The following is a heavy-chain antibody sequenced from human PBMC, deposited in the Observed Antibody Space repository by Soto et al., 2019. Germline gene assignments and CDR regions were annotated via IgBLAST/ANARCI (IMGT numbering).Heavy chain of an antibody. Sequence: ASVKVSCKASGYTFTSYYMHWLRQSPGQGLEWMGIINPSGGSTSYAQKFQGRVTMTRDTSTSTVYMEPSSLRSEDTAVYYCARASKLYCSSTSCTFDYWGQGTLVTVSS. CDR2: INPSGGST. D-gene: IGHD2-2*01. V-gene: IGHV1-46*01. CDR1: GYTFTSYY. CDR3: ARASKLYCSSTSCTFDY. J-gene: IGHJ4*02.